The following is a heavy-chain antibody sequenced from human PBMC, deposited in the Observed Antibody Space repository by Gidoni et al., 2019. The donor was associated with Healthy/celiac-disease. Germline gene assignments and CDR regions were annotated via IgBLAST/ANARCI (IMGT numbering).Heavy chain of an antibody. CDR2: ISYDGSNK. CDR3: ARARIGSVGIAARRDAFDI. CDR1: GFTFSSYA. D-gene: IGHD6-6*01. V-gene: IGHV3-30*04. Sequence: QVQLVESGGGVVQPGRSLRLSCAASGFTFSSYAMHWVRQAPGKGLEWVAVISYDGSNKYYADSVKGRFTISRDNSKNTLYLQMNSLRAEDTAVYYCARARIGSVGIAARRDAFDIWGQGTMVTVSS. J-gene: IGHJ3*02.